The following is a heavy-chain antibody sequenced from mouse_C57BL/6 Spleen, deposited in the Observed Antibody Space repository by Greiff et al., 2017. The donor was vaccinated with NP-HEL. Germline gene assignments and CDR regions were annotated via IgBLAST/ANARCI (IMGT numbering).Heavy chain of an antibody. CDR1: GYAFSSYW. CDR3: ARGDYMFAY. D-gene: IGHD2-13*01. Sequence: VQGVESGAELVKPGASVKISCKASGYAFSSYWMNWVKQRPGKGLEWIGQIYPGDGDTNYNGKFKGKATLTADKSSSTAYMQLSSLTSEDSAVYFCARGDYMFAYWGQGTLVTVSA. J-gene: IGHJ3*01. CDR2: IYPGDGDT. V-gene: IGHV1-80*01.